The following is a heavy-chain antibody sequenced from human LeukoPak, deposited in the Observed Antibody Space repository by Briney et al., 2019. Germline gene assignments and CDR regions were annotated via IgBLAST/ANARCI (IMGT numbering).Heavy chain of an antibody. J-gene: IGHJ4*02. Sequence: ASVKVSCKASGYTFTSYDINWVRQATGQGLEWMGWMNPNSGNTGYAQKFQGRVTMTRNTSISTAYMELSSLRSEDTAVYYCVRFPSSSWTYYFDYWGQGTLVTVSS. CDR1: GYTFTSYD. CDR3: VRFPSSSWTYYFDY. CDR2: MNPNSGNT. V-gene: IGHV1-8*01. D-gene: IGHD6-13*01.